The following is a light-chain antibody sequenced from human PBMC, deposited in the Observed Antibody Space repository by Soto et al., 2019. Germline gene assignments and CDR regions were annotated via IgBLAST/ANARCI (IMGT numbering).Light chain of an antibody. V-gene: IGKV3-11*01. CDR2: DAS. Sequence: EIVLTQSPATLSLSPGERATLSCRASQSVGTYLGWYQQKPGQAPRLLIYDASNRATGIPARFSGSGSGTDFTLTISSLEAEDFAVYYCQQHSNWPPALSFGGGTKVEIK. CDR3: QQHSNWPPALS. J-gene: IGKJ4*01. CDR1: QSVGTY.